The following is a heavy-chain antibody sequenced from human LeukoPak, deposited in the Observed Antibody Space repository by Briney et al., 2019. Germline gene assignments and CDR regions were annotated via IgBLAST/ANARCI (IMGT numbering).Heavy chain of an antibody. CDR3: ARDRGSVGDYYMDV. Sequence: PSETLSLTCAVYGGSFSGYYWSWIRQPPGKGLEWIGEINHSGSTNYNPSLKSRVTISVDTSKNQFSLKLSSVTAADTAVYYCARDRGSVGDYYMDVWGKGTTVTVSS. V-gene: IGHV4-34*01. J-gene: IGHJ6*03. D-gene: IGHD3-16*01. CDR2: INHSGST. CDR1: GGSFSGYY.